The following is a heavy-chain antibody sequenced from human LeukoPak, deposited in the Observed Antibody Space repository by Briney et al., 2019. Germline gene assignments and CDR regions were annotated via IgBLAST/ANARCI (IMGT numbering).Heavy chain of an antibody. CDR3: ASYSSGYYGCFDY. J-gene: IGHJ4*03. CDR2: IYYSGST. V-gene: IGHV4-59*01. CDR1: GGSISSYS. Sequence: SETLSLTCTVSGGSISSYSWSWFRQPPGKGLEWIGYIYYSGSTNYNPSLKSRVTISVDTSKNQFSLKLSSVTAADTAVYYCASYSSGYYGCFDYWGQGTLVTVSS. D-gene: IGHD3-22*01.